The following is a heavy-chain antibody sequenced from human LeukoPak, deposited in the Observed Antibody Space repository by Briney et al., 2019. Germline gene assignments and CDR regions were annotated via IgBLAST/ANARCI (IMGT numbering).Heavy chain of an antibody. CDR3: ARLSLEDYYDSSNFDY. Sequence: ASETLSLTCAVSGGSIRNSSFYWGWIRQPPGKGLEWIASIYNSGTTYYNPSIKSRITIFVDTSKNQVSLKLSSVTAADTAAYYCARLSLEDYYDSSNFDYWGQGTLVTVSS. V-gene: IGHV4-39*01. CDR1: GGSIRNSSFY. J-gene: IGHJ4*02. CDR2: IYNSGTT. D-gene: IGHD3-22*01.